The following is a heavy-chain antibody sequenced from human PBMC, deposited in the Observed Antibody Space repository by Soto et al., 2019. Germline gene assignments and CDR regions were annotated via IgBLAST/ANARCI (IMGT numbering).Heavy chain of an antibody. D-gene: IGHD3-10*01. CDR3: ARSFGSGSYFYFDY. V-gene: IGHV1-69*02. J-gene: IGHJ4*02. CDR1: GGTFSSYT. CDR2: IIPILGIA. Sequence: QVRLVQSGAEVKKPGSSVKVSCKASGGTFSSYTISWVRQAPGQGLEWMGRIIPILGIANYAQKFQGRVTITADKSTSTAYMELSSLRSEDTAVYYCARSFGSGSYFYFDYWGQGTLVTVSS.